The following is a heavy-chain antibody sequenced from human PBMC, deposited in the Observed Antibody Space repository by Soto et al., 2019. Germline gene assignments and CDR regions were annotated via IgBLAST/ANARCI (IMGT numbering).Heavy chain of an antibody. D-gene: IGHD3-22*01. CDR1: GFTFSSYS. V-gene: IGHV3-20*04. Sequence: GALRLSCAASGFTFSSYSMSWVRQAPGKGLEWVSGINWNGGSTGYADSVKGRFTISRDNAKNSLYLQMNSLRAEDTALYYCARDDYDSSGYYKWFDPWGQGTLVTVSS. J-gene: IGHJ5*02. CDR2: INWNGGST. CDR3: ARDDYDSSGYYKWFDP.